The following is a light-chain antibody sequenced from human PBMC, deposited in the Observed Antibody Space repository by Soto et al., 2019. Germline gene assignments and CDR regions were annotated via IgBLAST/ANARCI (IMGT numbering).Light chain of an antibody. CDR3: QQCGRSPWT. J-gene: IGKJ1*01. V-gene: IGKV3-20*01. CDR2: GAS. CDR1: QSVSSSC. Sequence: EIVLTQSPGTLSLSPGDRATLSCRASQSVSSSCLAWYQQKPGQAPRLLISGASSRATGIPDRFSGSGSGTDFTLTISRLESEDFAMYYCQQCGRSPWTFGQGTKVELK.